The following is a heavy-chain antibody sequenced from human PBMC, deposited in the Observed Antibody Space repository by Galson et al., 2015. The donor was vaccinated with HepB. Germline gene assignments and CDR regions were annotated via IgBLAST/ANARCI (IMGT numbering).Heavy chain of an antibody. Sequence: VKVSCKASGYTFTSDYMFWVRQAPGQGFEWMGIINPSSGSTSYAQNFQGRVTLTRDTSTSTVYMELSSLRSDDTAVYYCARRHGISDYFDYWGQGTLVTVSS. CDR2: INPSSGST. V-gene: IGHV1-46*01. J-gene: IGHJ4*02. CDR1: GYTFTSDY. CDR3: ARRHGISDYFDY.